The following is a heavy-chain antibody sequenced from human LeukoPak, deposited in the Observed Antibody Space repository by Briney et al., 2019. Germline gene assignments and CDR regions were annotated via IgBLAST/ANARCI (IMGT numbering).Heavy chain of an antibody. CDR2: IYYSGST. Sequence: SETLSLTCTVSGGSISSSSYYWGWIRQPPGKGLEWIGSIYYSGSTYYNPSLKSRVTISVDTSKNQFSLKLSSVTAADTAVYHCARVILGSSAAHDAFDIWGQGTMVTVSS. J-gene: IGHJ3*02. D-gene: IGHD6-6*01. CDR1: GGSISSSSYY. V-gene: IGHV4-39*07. CDR3: ARVILGSSAAHDAFDI.